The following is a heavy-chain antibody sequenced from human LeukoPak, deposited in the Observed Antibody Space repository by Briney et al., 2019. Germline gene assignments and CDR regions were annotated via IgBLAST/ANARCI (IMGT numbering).Heavy chain of an antibody. J-gene: IGHJ4*02. D-gene: IGHD6-19*01. V-gene: IGHV4-4*07. CDR3: ARSTGWSSDLFDY. CDR1: GGSISGYY. Sequence: SETLSLTCTVSGGSISGYYWNWIRQPAGKGLGWIGRVYTSGTTNYSPSLKSRITMSMDTSKNQFSLRLISVTAADTAVYYCARSTGWSSDLFDYWGQGTLVTVSS. CDR2: VYTSGTT.